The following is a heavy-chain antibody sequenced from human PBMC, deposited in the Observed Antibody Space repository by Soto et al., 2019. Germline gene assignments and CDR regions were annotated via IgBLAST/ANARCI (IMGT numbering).Heavy chain of an antibody. J-gene: IGHJ6*02. CDR3: ARDRLWRFGPDLYYYGMDV. D-gene: IGHD3-10*01. Sequence: GGSLRLSCAASGFTFSDHYMDWVRQAPGKGLEWVGRTRNKANSYTTYYADSVKGRFTISRDNSKNTLYLQMNSLRAEDTAVYYCARDRLWRFGPDLYYYGMDVWGQGTTVTVSS. CDR1: GFTFSDHY. V-gene: IGHV3-72*01. CDR2: TRNKANSYTT.